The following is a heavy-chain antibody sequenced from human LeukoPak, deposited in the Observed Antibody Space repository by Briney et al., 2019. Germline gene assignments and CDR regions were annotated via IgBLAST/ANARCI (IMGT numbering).Heavy chain of an antibody. V-gene: IGHV4-31*03. CDR3: ARHSGYDRYFDL. J-gene: IGHJ4*02. Sequence: PSQTLSLTCSVSGGSISSGGFYWSWLRQTPGKGLEWIGNIYYSGSPHSNPSLKCRVTISVDTSKNHVSLNLTSVTAADAAVYYCARHSGYDRYFDLWGQGTRVTVSS. CDR2: IYYSGSP. CDR1: GGSISSGGFY. D-gene: IGHD5-12*01.